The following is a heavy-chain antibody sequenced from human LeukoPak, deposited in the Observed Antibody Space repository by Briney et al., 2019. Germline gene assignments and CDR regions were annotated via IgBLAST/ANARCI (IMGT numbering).Heavy chain of an antibody. Sequence: ASVKVSCKASGYTFTSYYMHWVRQATGQGLEWMGIINPSGGSTSYAQKFQGRVTMTRDTSTSTVYMELSSLRSEDTAVYYCARSRIEYYDDSSGYYPYYYYYYRDVWGKGTTVTVSS. V-gene: IGHV1-46*03. D-gene: IGHD3-22*01. CDR1: GYTFTSYY. J-gene: IGHJ6*03. CDR3: ARSRIEYYDDSSGYYPYYYYYYRDV. CDR2: INPSGGST.